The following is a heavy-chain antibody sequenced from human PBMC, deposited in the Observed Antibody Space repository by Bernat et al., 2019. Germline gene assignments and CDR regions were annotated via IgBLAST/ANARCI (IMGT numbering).Heavy chain of an antibody. D-gene: IGHD4-17*01. J-gene: IGHJ2*01. CDR1: GFIFSSYG. Sequence: QVQLVESGGGMVQPGRSLRLSCAASGFIFSSYGMHWVRQAPGKGLEWVAVIWYDGSNKYYADSVKGRFTISRDNSKNTLYLQMNSLRAEDTAVYYCARGSVVDYGGYAEYWYFDLWGRGTLVTVSS. CDR3: ARGSVVDYGGYAEYWYFDL. V-gene: IGHV3-33*01. CDR2: IWYDGSNK.